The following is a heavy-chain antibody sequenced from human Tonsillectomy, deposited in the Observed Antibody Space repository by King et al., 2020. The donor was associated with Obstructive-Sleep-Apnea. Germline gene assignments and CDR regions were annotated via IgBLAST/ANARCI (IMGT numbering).Heavy chain of an antibody. D-gene: IGHD3-10*01. Sequence: VQLVESGGGLVKPGGSLTLSCVASTFTFRDYSMTWIRQAPGKGLDGISYITSTSSYTNYADSVKGRFTISRDNAKNSLFLEMNSLRAEDAVVYYCAREVQLSFGSGTSKNFDYWGQGTLVTVSS. J-gene: IGHJ4*02. CDR1: TFTFRDYS. V-gene: IGHV3-11*06. CDR2: ITSTSSYT. CDR3: AREVQLSFGSGTSKNFDY.